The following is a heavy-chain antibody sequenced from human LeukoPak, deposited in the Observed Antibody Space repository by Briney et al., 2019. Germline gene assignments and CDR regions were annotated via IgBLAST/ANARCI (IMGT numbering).Heavy chain of an antibody. CDR1: GGTFSSYA. J-gene: IGHJ4*02. CDR3: AGAPLNSYSGDPYFDY. CDR2: IIPILGIA. Sequence: SVKVSCKASGGTFSSYAISWVRQAPGQGLEWMGRIIPILGIANYAQKFQGRVTITADKSTSTAYMELSSLRSEDTAVYYCAGAPLNSYSGDPYFDYWGQGTLVTVSS. V-gene: IGHV1-69*04. D-gene: IGHD1-26*01.